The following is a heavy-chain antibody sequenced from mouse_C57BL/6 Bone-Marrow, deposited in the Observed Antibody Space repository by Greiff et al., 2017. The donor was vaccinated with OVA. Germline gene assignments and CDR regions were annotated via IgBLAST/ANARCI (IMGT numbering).Heavy chain of an antibody. V-gene: IGHV5-4*01. CDR2: ISDGGSYT. CDR1: GFTFSSYA. Sequence: EVQLVESGGGLVKPGGSLKLSCAASGFTFSSYAMSWVRQTPEKRLEWVATISDGGSYTYHPDNVKGRFTISRDNAKNNLYLKMNHLKSEDTAMYCCARGAYGTAFAYWGQGTLVTVSA. J-gene: IGHJ3*01. CDR3: ARGAYGTAFAY. D-gene: IGHD2-1*01.